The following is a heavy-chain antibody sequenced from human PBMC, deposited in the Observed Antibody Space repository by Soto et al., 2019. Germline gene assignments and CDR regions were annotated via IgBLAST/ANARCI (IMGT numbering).Heavy chain of an antibody. CDR1: GYTFTGYH. V-gene: IGHV1-2*02. CDR2: LNPKSGDT. J-gene: IGHJ5*02. CDR3: ARGDFDTTANFYAGWFDP. Sequence: QVQLVQSGTEVKKAGASVKVTCKASGYTFTGYHIHWLRQAPGQGLEWLGWLNPKSGDTKYAQKFQGRVTMTNATSISTAYMELSRLGSDDTAVYYCARGDFDTTANFYAGWFDPLGQGTLVTVSS. D-gene: IGHD2-21*02.